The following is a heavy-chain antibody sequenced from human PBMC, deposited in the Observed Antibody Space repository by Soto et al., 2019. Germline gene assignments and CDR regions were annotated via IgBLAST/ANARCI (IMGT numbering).Heavy chain of an antibody. CDR3: ATPQGYDDCLDS. Sequence: ASVKVSCKASGGTFSSYAISWVRQAPGQGLEWMGGIIPIFGTANYAQKFQGRVTITADESTNTAYLELNSLISEDTAVYYCATPQGYDDCLDSWGQGTLVTVSS. CDR2: IIPIFGTA. D-gene: IGHD2-21*02. CDR1: GGTFSSYA. J-gene: IGHJ4*02. V-gene: IGHV1-69*13.